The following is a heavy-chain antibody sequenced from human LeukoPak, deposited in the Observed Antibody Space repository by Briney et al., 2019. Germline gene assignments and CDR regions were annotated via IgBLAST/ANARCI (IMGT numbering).Heavy chain of an antibody. V-gene: IGHV3-53*01. CDR2: IYSGGST. Sequence: TGGSLRLSCAASGFTVSSNYMSWVRQAPGKGLEWVSVIYSGGSTYYADSVKGRFTISRDNSKNTLYLQMNSLRAEDTAVYYCARLLYGDYESNYWGQGTLVTVSS. J-gene: IGHJ4*02. D-gene: IGHD4-17*01. CDR3: ARLLYGDYESNY. CDR1: GFTVSSNY.